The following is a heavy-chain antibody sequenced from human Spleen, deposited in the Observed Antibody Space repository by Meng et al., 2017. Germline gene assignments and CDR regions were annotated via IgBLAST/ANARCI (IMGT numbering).Heavy chain of an antibody. CDR3: ARIQS. V-gene: IGHV1-3*01. J-gene: IGHJ5*02. CDR2: INPGNGNT. Sequence: QVQFVQSGAEGKKPGASVKVSCKASGYTFSPYPIHWVRQAPGQGLEWMGWINPGNGNTKYSQKFQGRVTITRDTAASTAYMELHSLGYEDTAVYYCARIQSWGQGTLVTVSS. CDR1: GYTFSPYP. D-gene: IGHD4-11*01.